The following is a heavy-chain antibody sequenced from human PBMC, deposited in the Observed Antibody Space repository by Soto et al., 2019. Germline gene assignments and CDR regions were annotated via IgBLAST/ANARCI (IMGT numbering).Heavy chain of an antibody. D-gene: IGHD3-22*01. CDR2: ISGSGGGT. CDR1: GFTFNIYA. V-gene: IGHV3-23*01. Sequence: EVQLLESGGGLVQPGGSLRLSCAASGFTFNIYAMSWVRQAPGKGLEWVSAISGSGGGTYYADSVEGRFTISRDNFNILLYLLLSSLRVGDMAVYYCAKCGYDSSGRLLSDFLHWVQGTLVTVSS. J-gene: IGHJ1*01. CDR3: AKCGYDSSGRLLSDFLH.